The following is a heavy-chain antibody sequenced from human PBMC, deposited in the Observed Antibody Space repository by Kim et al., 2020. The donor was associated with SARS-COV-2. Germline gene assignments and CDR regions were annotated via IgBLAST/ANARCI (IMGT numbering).Heavy chain of an antibody. Sequence: EDGEKIYAQKVQGMFTMTEETTTDTAYMELSSLRSEDTAVYYCATPYGDYWGQGTLVTVSS. CDR2: EDGEK. D-gene: IGHD4-17*01. CDR3: ATPYGDY. J-gene: IGHJ4*02. V-gene: IGHV1-24*01.